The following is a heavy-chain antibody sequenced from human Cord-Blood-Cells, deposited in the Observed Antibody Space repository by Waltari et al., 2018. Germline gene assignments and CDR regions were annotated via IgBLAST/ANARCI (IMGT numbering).Heavy chain of an antibody. D-gene: IGHD1-7*01. Sequence: EVQLVESGGGLVQPGGSLRLSCAASGFTFSSHWMSWVRQAPGKGLEWVANIKQDGSEKYYVDSVKGRFTISRDNAKNSLYLQMNSLRAEDTAVYYCAREGNWNYYFDYWGQGTLVTVSS. CDR1: GFTFSSHW. J-gene: IGHJ4*02. CDR3: AREGNWNYYFDY. V-gene: IGHV3-7*01. CDR2: IKQDGSEK.